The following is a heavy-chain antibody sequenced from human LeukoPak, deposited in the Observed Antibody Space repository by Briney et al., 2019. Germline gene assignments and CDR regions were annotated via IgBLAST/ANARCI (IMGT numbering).Heavy chain of an antibody. CDR3: AKVSHSSSWYYFDY. CDR1: GFPFSSYA. CDR2: FSGSGGST. J-gene: IGHJ4*02. D-gene: IGHD6-13*01. Sequence: GGSLRLSCAASGFPFSSYAMGWVRQAPGKGLEWVSAFSGSGGSTYYADSVKGRFTISRDNSKNTLYLQMNSLRAEDTAVYYCAKVSHSSSWYYFDYWGQGTLVTVSS. V-gene: IGHV3-23*01.